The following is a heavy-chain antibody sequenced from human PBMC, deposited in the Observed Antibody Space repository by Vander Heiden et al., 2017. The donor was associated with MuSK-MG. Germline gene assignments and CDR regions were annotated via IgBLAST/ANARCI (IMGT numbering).Heavy chain of an antibody. CDR1: GGSFSVYK. V-gene: IGHV4-34*01. Sequence: QVHLQQWGAGLLKPSETLSLTCSVDGGSFSVYKWSWVRQSPEKGLEWIGEINDSGSTRYNPSLKSRVSMSVDTPKNQFSLNLNSVTAADTAVYYCARGGYWRFDYWGQGALVTVSS. D-gene: IGHD1-1*01. CDR3: ARGGYWRFDY. J-gene: IGHJ4*02. CDR2: INDSGST.